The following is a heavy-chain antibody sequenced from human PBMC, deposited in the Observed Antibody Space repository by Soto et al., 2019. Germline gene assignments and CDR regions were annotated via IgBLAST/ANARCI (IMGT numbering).Heavy chain of an antibody. CDR1: GGSISSYY. D-gene: IGHD4-17*01. V-gene: IGHV4-59*08. Sequence: QVQLQESGPGLVKPSETLSLTCTVSGGSISSYYWSWIRQPPGKGLEWIGYIYYSGSTNYNPSLKSRVTISVDTSKNQFSLKLNSVTAADTAVYYCARRLRGFDYWGQGTLVTVSS. CDR2: IYYSGST. J-gene: IGHJ4*02. CDR3: ARRLRGFDY.